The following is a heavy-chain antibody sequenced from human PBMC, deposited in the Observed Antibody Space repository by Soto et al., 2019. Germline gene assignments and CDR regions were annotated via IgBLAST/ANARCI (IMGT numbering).Heavy chain of an antibody. CDR2: ISSSSSYI. Sequence: GGSLRLSCAASGFTFSSYSMNWVRQAPGKGLEWVSSISSSSSYIYYADSVKGRFTISRDNAKNSLYLQMNSLRAEDTAVYYCARDLERYGGNSFDYWGQGTLVTVSS. V-gene: IGHV3-21*01. CDR3: ARDLERYGGNSFDY. D-gene: IGHD2-15*01. CDR1: GFTFSSYS. J-gene: IGHJ4*02.